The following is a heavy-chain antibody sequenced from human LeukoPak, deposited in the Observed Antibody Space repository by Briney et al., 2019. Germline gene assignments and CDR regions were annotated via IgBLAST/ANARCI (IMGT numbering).Heavy chain of an antibody. J-gene: IGHJ4*02. Sequence: GGSLRLSCAASGFTFSSYAMSWVRQAPGKGLEWVSAISGSGGSTYYADSVKGRFTISRDNSKNTLYLQMNSLRAEDTAVYYCAKDQGGYCSGGSCYEGELYYFDYWGQGTLVTVSS. CDR1: GFTFSSYA. CDR3: AKDQGGYCSGGSCYEGELYYFDY. V-gene: IGHV3-23*01. D-gene: IGHD2-15*01. CDR2: ISGSGGST.